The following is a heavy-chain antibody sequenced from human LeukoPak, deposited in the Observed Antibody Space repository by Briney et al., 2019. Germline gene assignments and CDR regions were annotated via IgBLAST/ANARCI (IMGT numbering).Heavy chain of an antibody. CDR2: INHSGST. D-gene: IGHD3-10*01. CDR1: GGSFSGYY. V-gene: IGHV4-34*01. Sequence: SETLSLTCAVYGGSFSGYYWSWIRQPPGKGLEWIGEINHSGSTNYNPSLKSRVTISVDTSKNQFSLKLSSVTAADTAVYYCARERLLLWFGELSPYYMDVWGKGTTVTVSS. CDR3: ARERLLLWFGELSPYYMDV. J-gene: IGHJ6*03.